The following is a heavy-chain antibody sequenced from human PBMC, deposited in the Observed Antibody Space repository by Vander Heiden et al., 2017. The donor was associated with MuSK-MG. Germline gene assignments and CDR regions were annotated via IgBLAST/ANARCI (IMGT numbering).Heavy chain of an antibody. V-gene: IGHV3-21*01. CDR1: GFPFSSYS. CDR3: AREPDFDY. Sequence: VRLVGLGGARVNPGGPLDPPCAPSGFPFSSYSMNWGRQAPGKGLEWVSSISSSSRYIYYADSVKGRFTISRDNAKNSLYLQMNSLRAEDTAVYYCAREPDFDYWGQGTLVTVSS. CDR2: ISSSSRYI. D-gene: IGHD2-21*01. J-gene: IGHJ4*02.